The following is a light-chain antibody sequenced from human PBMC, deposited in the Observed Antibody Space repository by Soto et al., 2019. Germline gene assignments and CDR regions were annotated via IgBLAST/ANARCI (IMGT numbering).Light chain of an antibody. CDR2: DDN. CDR1: NSNIGARYA. J-gene: IGLJ2*01. CDR3: QSSDKSLSGSDI. V-gene: IGLV1-40*01. Sequence: QSALTQPPSVSGAPGQRVTISCTGSNSNIGARYAVYWYQQFPGTAPKLLIYDDNHRPSGVPDRFSASKSDTSASLAISGLQPEDEAYYYCQSSDKSLSGSDIFGGGTKVTVL.